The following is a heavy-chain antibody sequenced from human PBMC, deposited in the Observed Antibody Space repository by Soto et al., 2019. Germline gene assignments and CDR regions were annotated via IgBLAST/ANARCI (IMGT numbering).Heavy chain of an antibody. Sequence: QLQLVQSGAEVREAGSSVKVSCKSSGGTFSSYPFIWVGQAPGQGLEWMGGITPTLNIAKYAEKFQGRVTITADESTSTVNMHLSSLRSEDTAVYFCARGYYSGSNPSSFDYWGQGTLVAVSS. CDR3: ARGYYSGSNPSSFDY. J-gene: IGHJ4*02. CDR1: GGTFSSYP. CDR2: ITPTLNIA. V-gene: IGHV1-69*01. D-gene: IGHD1-26*01.